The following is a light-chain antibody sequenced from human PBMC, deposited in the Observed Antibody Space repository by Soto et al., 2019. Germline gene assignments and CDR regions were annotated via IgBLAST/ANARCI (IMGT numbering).Light chain of an antibody. J-gene: IGLJ3*02. Sequence: QSVLTQPPSASGSPGQSVTISCTGTSSDVGGYNYVSWYQQHPGKAPKLMIYEVSKRPSGVPDRFSGSKSGNAASLTVSGLQAEDEDDYYCSSYAASNNLGVFGGGTKLTVL. V-gene: IGLV2-8*01. CDR1: SSDVGGYNY. CDR2: EVS. CDR3: SSYAASNNLGV.